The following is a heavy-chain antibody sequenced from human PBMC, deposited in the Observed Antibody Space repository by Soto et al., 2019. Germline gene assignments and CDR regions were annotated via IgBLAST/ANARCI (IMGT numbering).Heavy chain of an antibody. CDR1: GGSISSTKW. D-gene: IGHD3-22*01. CDR2: IYHSGRT. V-gene: IGHV4-4*02. J-gene: IGHJ4*02. Sequence: SETLSLTCAVSGGSISSTKWWSWVRQPPGKGLEWIGEIYHSGRTNCNPSLKSRVTISVDKSKNQFSLNLNSVTAADTAIYYWARHNYDGSNTIDYWGQGSLVTVSS. CDR3: ARHNYDGSNTIDY.